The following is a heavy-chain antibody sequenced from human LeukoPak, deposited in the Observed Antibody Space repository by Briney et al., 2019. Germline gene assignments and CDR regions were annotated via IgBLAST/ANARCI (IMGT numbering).Heavy chain of an antibody. D-gene: IGHD3-10*01. CDR2: ISSSSSYI. CDR3: ARDNDYGSALDY. CDR1: GFTFSSYS. Sequence: GGSLRLSCAASGFTFSSYSMNWVRQAPGEGLEWVSSISSSSSYIYYADSVKGRFTISRDNAKNSLYLQMNSLRAEDTAVYYCARDNDYGSALDYWGQGTLVTVSS. V-gene: IGHV3-21*01. J-gene: IGHJ4*02.